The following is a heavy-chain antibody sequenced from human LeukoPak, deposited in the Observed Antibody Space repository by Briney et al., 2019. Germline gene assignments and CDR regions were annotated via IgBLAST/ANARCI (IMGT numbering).Heavy chain of an antibody. Sequence: SETLSLTCTVSGGSISSYYWSWIRQPPGKGLEWIGYIYYSGSTNYNPSLKSRVTISVDTSKNQFSLKLSSVTAADTAVYYCARGTYSYGYYFDYWGQGTLVTVSS. D-gene: IGHD5-18*01. CDR1: GGSISSYY. V-gene: IGHV4-59*01. J-gene: IGHJ4*02. CDR2: IYYSGST. CDR3: ARGTYSYGYYFDY.